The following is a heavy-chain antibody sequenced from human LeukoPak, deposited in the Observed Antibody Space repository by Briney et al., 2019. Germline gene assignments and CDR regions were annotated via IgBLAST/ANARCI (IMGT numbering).Heavy chain of an antibody. CDR2: INPRGGST. Sequence: ASVKVSCKASGYTFTSYYMHWMRQAPGQGPEWMGIINPRGGSTDCAQKFQGRVTMTSDTSTSTVYMELHSLRSEDTAVYFCARVGITAATADYWGQGTLVTVSS. D-gene: IGHD4-23*01. CDR1: GYTFTSYY. V-gene: IGHV1-46*01. J-gene: IGHJ4*02. CDR3: ARVGITAATADY.